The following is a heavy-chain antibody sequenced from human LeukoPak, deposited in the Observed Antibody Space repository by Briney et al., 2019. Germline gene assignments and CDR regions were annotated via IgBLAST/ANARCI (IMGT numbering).Heavy chain of an antibody. CDR3: XXXXXFXXFDI. Sequence: PSETLSLTCSVSGGSIRSSGRYWGWVRQPPGMGLEWIGSVYYSGSTHSNPSLKSRVTFSADTSKNQFSLRLSSVTAADPAVYXCXXXXXFXXFDIWGQGTMVTVSS. CDR1: GGSIRSSGRY. J-gene: IGHJ3*02. V-gene: IGHV4-39*01. CDR2: VYYSGST.